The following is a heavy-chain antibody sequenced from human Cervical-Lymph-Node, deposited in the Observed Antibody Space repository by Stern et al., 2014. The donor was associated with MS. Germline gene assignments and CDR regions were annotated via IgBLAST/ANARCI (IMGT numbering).Heavy chain of an antibody. CDR3: VRQVTVRSRFDY. CDR2: IDDTGRF. D-gene: IGHD4-11*01. Sequence: QVELQESGPGLVKPSETLSRTCTVSGGSISSSYYWCWIRQSSGKGLEWIGSIDDTGRFFYTPSLKSRVTISVDTSNNQFSLKLSSGTAADTAVYYCVRQVTVRSRFDYWGQGTLVTVSS. CDR1: GGSISSSYY. J-gene: IGHJ4*02. V-gene: IGHV4-39*01.